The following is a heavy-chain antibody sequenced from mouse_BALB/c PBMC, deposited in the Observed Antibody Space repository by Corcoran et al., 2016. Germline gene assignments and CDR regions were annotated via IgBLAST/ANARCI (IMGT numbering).Heavy chain of an antibody. V-gene: IGHV14-3*02. CDR3: ARWLLLYAMDY. D-gene: IGHD2-3*01. CDR1: GFNIKDTY. Sequence: EFQLQQSGAELVKPVASVKLSCTASGFNIKDTYMHWVKQRPEQGLEWIGRIDPANGNTKYDPKFQGKATITADTSSNTAYLQLSSLTSEDTAVYYCARWLLLYAMDYWGQGTSVTVSS. CDR2: IDPANGNT. J-gene: IGHJ4*01.